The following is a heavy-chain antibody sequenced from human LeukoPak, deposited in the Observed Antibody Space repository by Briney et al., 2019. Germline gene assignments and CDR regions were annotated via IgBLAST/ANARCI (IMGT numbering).Heavy chain of an antibody. CDR1: GYTFTSYY. CDR3: ARPQLYDYVWGSYRSSFAFDI. Sequence: ASVKVSCKASGYTFTSYYMHWVRQAPGQGLEWMGIINPSGGSTSYAQKFQGRVTMTRDTSTSTVYMELSSLRSEDTAVYYCARPQLYDYVWGSYRSSFAFDIWGQGTMVTVSS. J-gene: IGHJ3*02. D-gene: IGHD3-16*02. V-gene: IGHV1-46*01. CDR2: INPSGGST.